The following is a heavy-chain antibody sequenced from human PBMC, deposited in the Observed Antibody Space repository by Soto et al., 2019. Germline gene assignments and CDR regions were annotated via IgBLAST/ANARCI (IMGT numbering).Heavy chain of an antibody. V-gene: IGHV3-30-3*01. CDR1: GFTFSSYA. CDR2: ISYDGSNK. Sequence: PGGSLRLSCAASGFTFSSYAMHWVRQAPGKGLEWVAVISYDGSNKYYADSVKGRFTISRDNAKNTLYLQMNSLRADDTAVYYCARVYCSGGSCYSVDFWGQGTVVTVSS. CDR3: ARVYCSGGSCYSVDF. D-gene: IGHD2-15*01. J-gene: IGHJ4*02.